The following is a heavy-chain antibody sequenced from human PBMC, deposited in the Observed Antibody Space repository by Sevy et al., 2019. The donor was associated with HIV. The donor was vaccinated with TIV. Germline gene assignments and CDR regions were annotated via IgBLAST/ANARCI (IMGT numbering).Heavy chain of an antibody. Sequence: SETLSLTCTVSGGSISGYYWSWIRQPPGRGLEWIGYISYSGSTNYNPSLKSRVTISVDTSKNEFSLKLSSVTAADTAVYYCARSRVITGTFDYWGQGTLVTVSS. CDR1: GGSISGYY. CDR2: ISYSGST. V-gene: IGHV4-59*01. J-gene: IGHJ4*02. CDR3: ARSRVITGTFDY. D-gene: IGHD1-20*01.